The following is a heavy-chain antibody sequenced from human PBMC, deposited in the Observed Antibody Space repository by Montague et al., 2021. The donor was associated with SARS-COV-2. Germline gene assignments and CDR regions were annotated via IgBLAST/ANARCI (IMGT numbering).Heavy chain of an antibody. CDR2: TYFRSKWYN. J-gene: IGHJ4*02. CDR3: GRVFAPAGTFDF. D-gene: IGHD6-13*01. CDR1: GDSVSTNNTT. Sequence: CAISGDSVSTNNTTWNWVRQSPSGDLEWLGRTYFRSKWYNDYAXXXKSRITINPDTSKNQFSLQLKSVTPKDTATYFCGRVFAPAGTFDFWGQGTLVTVSS. V-gene: IGHV6-1*01.